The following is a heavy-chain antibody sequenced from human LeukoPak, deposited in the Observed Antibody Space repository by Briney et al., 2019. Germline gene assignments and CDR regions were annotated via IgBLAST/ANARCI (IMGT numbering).Heavy chain of an antibody. CDR3: AREGYCRSTSCFDP. CDR2: INAYNGNT. Sequence: ASVKVSCKASGYTFTGHGISWVRQAPGQGLEWMGWINAYNGNTNYAEKLQGRVTMTTDTSTSTAYMELRSLRSDDTAVYYCAREGYCRSTSCFDPWGQGTLVTVSS. V-gene: IGHV1-18*01. CDR1: GYTFTGHG. J-gene: IGHJ5*02. D-gene: IGHD2-2*01.